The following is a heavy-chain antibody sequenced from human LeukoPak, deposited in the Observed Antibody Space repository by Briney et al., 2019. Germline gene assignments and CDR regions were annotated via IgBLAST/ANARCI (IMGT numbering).Heavy chain of an antibody. Sequence: PSETLSLTCTVSGGSISSGSYYWSWIRQPAGKGLEWIGRIYTSGSTNYNPSLKSRVTISVDTSKNQFSLKLSSVTAADTAVYYCARHDPVWFGELLTNFDYWGQGTLVTVSS. CDR3: ARHDPVWFGELLTNFDY. CDR1: GGSISSGSYY. CDR2: IYTSGST. V-gene: IGHV4-61*02. D-gene: IGHD3-10*01. J-gene: IGHJ4*02.